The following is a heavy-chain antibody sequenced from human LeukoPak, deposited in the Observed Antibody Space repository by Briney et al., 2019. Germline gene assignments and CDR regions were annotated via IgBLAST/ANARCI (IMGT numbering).Heavy chain of an antibody. J-gene: IGHJ6*03. CDR3: AKAPYDNYYYYMFV. CDR2: IRYDGSNK. D-gene: IGHD5-12*01. Sequence: GGSLRLSCAASGFTFSSYGMHWVRQAPGKGLEWVAFIRYDGSNKYYADSVKGRFTISRDNSRNTLYLQISSLRAEDTAVYYCAKAPYDNYYYYMFVWGKGTTVTVSS. CDR1: GFTFSSYG. V-gene: IGHV3-30*02.